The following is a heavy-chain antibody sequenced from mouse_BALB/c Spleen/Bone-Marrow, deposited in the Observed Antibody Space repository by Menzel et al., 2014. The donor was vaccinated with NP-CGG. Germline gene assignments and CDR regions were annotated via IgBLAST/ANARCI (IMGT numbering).Heavy chain of an antibody. CDR1: GFNIKDPY. Sequence: EVKVVESGAELVKPGASVKLSCTASGFNIKDPYIHWVKQRPEQGLEWIGRIDPATGNTKYDPKFQGKATITADTSSNTAYLQVSSLTSEDTAVYYCARRLRSAMDYWGQGTSVTVSS. V-gene: IGHV14-3*02. CDR2: IDPATGNT. J-gene: IGHJ4*01. CDR3: ARRLRSAMDY. D-gene: IGHD1-1*01.